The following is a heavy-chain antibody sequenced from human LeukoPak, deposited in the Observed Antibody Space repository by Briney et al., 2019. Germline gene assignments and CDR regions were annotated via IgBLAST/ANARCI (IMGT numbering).Heavy chain of an antibody. Sequence: GRSLTLSCAASGFIFNIYPMHWVRQAPGKGPEWVAVISHDGSNKYYADSVRGRFTISRDNSKSTLYLQMNSLTTEDTAVYYCARAHSSTWSSYFDSWGQGTLVTVFS. V-gene: IGHV3-30-3*01. CDR2: ISHDGSNK. J-gene: IGHJ4*02. D-gene: IGHD6-13*01. CDR3: ARAHSSTWSSYFDS. CDR1: GFIFNIYP.